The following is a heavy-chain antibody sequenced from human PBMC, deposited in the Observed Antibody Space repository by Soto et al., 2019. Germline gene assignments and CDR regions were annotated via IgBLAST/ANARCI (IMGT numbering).Heavy chain of an antibody. CDR3: ATGPYDSSGYYYRPFDI. V-gene: IGHV3-23*01. J-gene: IGHJ3*02. D-gene: IGHD3-22*01. CDR1: GFTFNNYA. Sequence: GGSLRLSCAASGFTFNNYAMSRVRQAPGEGLEWVSGISSSGGKIYYADSVKGRFTISRDNAKSSLYLQMNSLRAEDTAVYYCATGPYDSSGYYYRPFDIWGQGTMVTVS. CDR2: ISSSGGKI.